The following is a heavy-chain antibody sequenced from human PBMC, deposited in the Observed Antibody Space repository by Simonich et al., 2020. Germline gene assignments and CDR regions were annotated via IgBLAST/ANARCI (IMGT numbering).Heavy chain of an antibody. Sequence: EVQLVESGGGLVKPGGSMRLSCAASGFTFGSYWMSWVRQAQGKGLEWVANKKQEGSEKFYVDSVKGRFTISRDNAKNSLYLQMNSLRAEDTAVYYCARDGLGTAYYYYMDVWGKGTTVTVSS. CDR3: ARDGLGTAYYYYMDV. V-gene: IGHV3-7*01. J-gene: IGHJ6*03. CDR2: KKQEGSEK. CDR1: GFTFGSYW. D-gene: IGHD7-27*01.